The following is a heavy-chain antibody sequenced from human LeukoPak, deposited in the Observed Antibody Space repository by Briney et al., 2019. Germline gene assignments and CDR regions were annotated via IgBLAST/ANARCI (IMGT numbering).Heavy chain of an antibody. CDR1: GGSITSHY. CDR3: ARDPSGYDYYFDY. Sequence: SETLSLTCTVSGGSITSHYWSWIRQPPGKGLEWIGYIDHSGSTNYNPSLTSRVTISVDTSKNQFSLKLTYVTAADTAVYYCARDPSGYDYYFDYWGRGSLVTVSS. J-gene: IGHJ4*02. CDR2: IDHSGST. D-gene: IGHD5-12*01. V-gene: IGHV4-59*11.